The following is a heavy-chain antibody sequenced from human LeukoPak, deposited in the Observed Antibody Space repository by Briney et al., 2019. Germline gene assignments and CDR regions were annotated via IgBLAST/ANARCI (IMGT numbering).Heavy chain of an antibody. V-gene: IGHV1-69*06. D-gene: IGHD6-13*01. J-gene: IGHJ4*02. CDR3: ARVASSSAFDY. Sequence: ASVKVSCKASGYTFTGYYMHWVRQAPGQGLEWMGGIIPIFGTANYAQKFQGRVTITADKSTSTAYMELSSLRSEDTAVYYCARVASSSAFDYWGQGTLVTVSS. CDR2: IIPIFGTA. CDR1: GYTFTGYY.